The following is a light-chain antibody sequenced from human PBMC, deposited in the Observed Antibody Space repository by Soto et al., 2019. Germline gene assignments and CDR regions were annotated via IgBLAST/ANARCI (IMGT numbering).Light chain of an antibody. CDR2: GAS. CDR1: QSVSSSY. Sequence: EIVLTQSPGTLSLSPGERATLSCRASQSVSSSYLAWYQQKPGHAPRLLIYGASSRATGIPDRFSGSGSGTDFTLTITSLEPEDFAVYYCQQYGSSPRYTFGQGTKLEIK. CDR3: QQYGSSPRYT. J-gene: IGKJ2*01. V-gene: IGKV3-20*01.